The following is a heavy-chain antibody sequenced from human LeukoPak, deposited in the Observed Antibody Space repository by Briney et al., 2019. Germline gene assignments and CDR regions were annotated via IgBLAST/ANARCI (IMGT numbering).Heavy chain of an antibody. CDR1: GFTFSIYA. Sequence: GRSLRLSCAASGFTFSIYAMHWVRQAPGKGLEWAAVMSYDGSNKYYADPVKGRFTISRDNSKNTLYLQMNSLRVEDTAVYYCARAPDVGVAAARKQGLYYGMDVWGQGTTVTVSS. D-gene: IGHD6-13*01. CDR2: MSYDGSNK. CDR3: ARAPDVGVAAARKQGLYYGMDV. J-gene: IGHJ6*02. V-gene: IGHV3-30-3*01.